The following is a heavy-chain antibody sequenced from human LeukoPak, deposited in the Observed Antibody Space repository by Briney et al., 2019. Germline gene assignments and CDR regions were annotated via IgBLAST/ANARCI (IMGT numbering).Heavy chain of an antibody. D-gene: IGHD3-22*01. V-gene: IGHV3-30*02. Sequence: GGSLRLSCAASGFTFSSYGMHWVRQAPGKGLEWVAFIRYDGSNKYYADSVKGRFTIARDNSKNTLYLQMNSLRAEDTAVYYCAKDALGYQYDSSGYYYSRSRGSASAFDIWGQGTMVTVSS. CDR2: IRYDGSNK. CDR3: AKDALGYQYDSSGYYYSRSRGSASAFDI. J-gene: IGHJ3*02. CDR1: GFTFSSYG.